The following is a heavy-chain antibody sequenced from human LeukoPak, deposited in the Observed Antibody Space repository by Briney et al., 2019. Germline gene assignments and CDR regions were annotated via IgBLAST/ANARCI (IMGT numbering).Heavy chain of an antibody. Sequence: PSETLSLTCTVSGGSISSSSYYWGWIRQPPGKGLEWIGSIYYSGSTYYNPSLKSRVTISVDTSKNQFSLKLSSVTAADTAVYYCARVVPDGHSDYWGQGTLVTVSS. CDR1: GGSISSSSYY. J-gene: IGHJ4*02. V-gene: IGHV4-39*01. CDR2: IYYSGST. CDR3: ARVVPDGHSDY. D-gene: IGHD5-24*01.